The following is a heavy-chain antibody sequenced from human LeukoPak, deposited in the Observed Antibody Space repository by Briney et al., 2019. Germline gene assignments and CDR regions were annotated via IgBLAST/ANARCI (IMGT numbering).Heavy chain of an antibody. CDR1: GGTLSSYA. J-gene: IGHJ5*02. CDR3: AISAPPITMVRGVHGIWFDP. CDR2: IIPIFGTA. V-gene: IGHV1-69*05. Sequence: SVKVSCKASGGTLSSYAISWVRQAPGQGLEWMGGIIPIFGTANYAQKFQGRVTITTDESTSTAYMELSSLRSEGTAVYYCAISAPPITMVRGVHGIWFDPWGQGTLVTVSS. D-gene: IGHD3-10*01.